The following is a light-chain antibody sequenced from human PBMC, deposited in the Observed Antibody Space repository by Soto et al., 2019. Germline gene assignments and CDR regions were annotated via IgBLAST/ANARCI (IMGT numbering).Light chain of an antibody. CDR1: QSMSRW. CDR3: QQYNSYPYT. Sequence: DIQMTQSPATLSASVGDRVTITCRASQSMSRWLAWSQQKPGKAPKLLIYDASSLESGVSSRFSGSESGTEFTLTISSLQPDDFATYYCQQYNSYPYTFGQGTKLEIK. V-gene: IGKV1-5*01. J-gene: IGKJ2*01. CDR2: DAS.